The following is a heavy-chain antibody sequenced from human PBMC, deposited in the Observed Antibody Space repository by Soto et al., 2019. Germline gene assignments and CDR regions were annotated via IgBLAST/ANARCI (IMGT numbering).Heavy chain of an antibody. J-gene: IGHJ5*02. Sequence: GGSLRLSCAASGFTFSGSAMHWVRQASGKGLEWVGRIRSKANSYATAYAASVKGRFTISRDDSKNTAYLQMNSLKTEDTAVYYCTRLGSGYDFHSWGQGTLVTVSS. D-gene: IGHD5-12*01. CDR1: GFTFSGSA. V-gene: IGHV3-73*01. CDR2: IRSKANSYAT. CDR3: TRLGSGYDFHS.